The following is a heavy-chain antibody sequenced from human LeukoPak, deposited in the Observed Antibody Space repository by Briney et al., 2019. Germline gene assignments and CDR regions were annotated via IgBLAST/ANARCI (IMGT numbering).Heavy chain of an antibody. CDR2: IYYSGST. D-gene: IGHD1-26*01. J-gene: IGHJ4*02. V-gene: IGHV4-59*08. Sequence: SETLSLTCTVSGGSISSYYWSWIRQPPGKGLEWIGYIYYSGSTNYNPSLKSRVTISVDTSKNQFSLKLSSVTAADTAVYYCARHLQTTYVGATLDYWGQGTLVTVSS. CDR1: GGSISSYY. CDR3: ARHLQTTYVGATLDY.